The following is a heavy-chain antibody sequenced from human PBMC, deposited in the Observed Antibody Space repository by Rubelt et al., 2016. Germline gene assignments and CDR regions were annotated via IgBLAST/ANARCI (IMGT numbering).Heavy chain of an antibody. J-gene: IGHJ5*02. Sequence: QVQLQESGPGLVKPSETLSLTCPVSGGSISSYYWSWIRQPPGKGLEWIGYVYYSGSTNYNPSLKGLVHISVDKSKNQLSLKLRSVTAADTAGYYGARVIVVPAATLSPWFDPWGQGTLVTVSS. CDR2: VYYSGST. V-gene: IGHV4-59*01. CDR1: GGSISSYY. CDR3: ARVIVVPAATLSPWFDP. D-gene: IGHD2-2*01.